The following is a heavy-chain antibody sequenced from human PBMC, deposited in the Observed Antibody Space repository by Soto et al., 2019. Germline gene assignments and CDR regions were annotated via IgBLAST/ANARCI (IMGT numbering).Heavy chain of an antibody. J-gene: IGHJ5*02. Sequence: QVQLQESGPGLVKPSQTLSLTCTVSGGSISSGGYYWSWIRQHPGKGLEWIGYIYYSGSTYYNPSRKSRVTISVATSKNQFSLKLSSVTAADTAVYYCATRSLFGWFDPWGQGTLVTVSS. D-gene: IGHD3-16*01. CDR3: ATRSLFGWFDP. CDR2: IYYSGST. V-gene: IGHV4-31*03. CDR1: GGSISSGGYY.